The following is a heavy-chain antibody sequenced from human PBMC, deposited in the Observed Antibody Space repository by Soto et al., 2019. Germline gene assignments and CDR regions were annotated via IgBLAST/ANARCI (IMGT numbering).Heavy chain of an antibody. CDR1: GFTFSSYG. V-gene: IGHV3-33*01. CDR3: ARDLRDGYNRDYYYYGMDV. CDR2: IWYDGSNK. J-gene: IGHJ6*02. Sequence: PGGSLRLSCAASGFTFSSYGMHWVRQAPGKGLEWVAVIWYDGSNKYYADSVKGRFTISRDNSKNTLYLQMNSLRAEDTAVYYCARDLRDGYNRDYYYYGMDVWGQGTTVTVSS. D-gene: IGHD5-12*01.